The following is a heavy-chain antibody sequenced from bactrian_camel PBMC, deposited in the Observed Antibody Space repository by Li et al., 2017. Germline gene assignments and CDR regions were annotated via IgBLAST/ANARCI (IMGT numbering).Heavy chain of an antibody. CDR1: GFIFSNYW. CDR3: ARVRGVVAVGFVDY. J-gene: IGHJ4*01. D-gene: IGHD6*01. Sequence: HVQLVESGGGLVQPGESLRLSCVASGFIFSNYWMYWVRQAPGKGREWVASIDSGGSTTYYADSVKGRFTASRDNAQNTVYLQMNSLKPDDTAVYSCARVRGVVAVGFVDYWGQGTQVTVS. CDR2: IDSGGSTT. V-gene: IGHV3S1*01.